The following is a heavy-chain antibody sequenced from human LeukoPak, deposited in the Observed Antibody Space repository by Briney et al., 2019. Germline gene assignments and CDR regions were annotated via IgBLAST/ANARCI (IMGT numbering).Heavy chain of an antibody. CDR3: AVNSTTHTFVI. Sequence: SETLSLTCTVSGGSMSPFSWSWIRQSPGKGLEWIGSSYYSGGTNYNPSLKSRATISVDTSKNQFSLELSSVIAADTAVYYCAVNSTTHTFVIWGQGTMVTVSS. CDR1: GGSMSPFS. CDR2: SYYSGGT. V-gene: IGHV4-59*08. J-gene: IGHJ3*02. D-gene: IGHD2/OR15-2a*01.